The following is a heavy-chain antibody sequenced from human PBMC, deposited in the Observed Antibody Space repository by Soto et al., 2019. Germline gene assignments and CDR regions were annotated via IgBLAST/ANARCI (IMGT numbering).Heavy chain of an antibody. CDR2: MSHSGGT. D-gene: IGHD1-1*01. Sequence: QVQLQQWGAGLLKPSETLSLTCAVFGGSVNSGNYYWSWIRQPPGKGLEWIGEMSHSGGTHFNPCLKSRVNISVDTSKNQFSLKMSSVTAADTALYYCARVERGTATTVVDAFDIWGPGTMVTVSS. J-gene: IGHJ3*02. CDR1: GGSVNSGNYY. CDR3: ARVERGTATTVVDAFDI. V-gene: IGHV4-34*01.